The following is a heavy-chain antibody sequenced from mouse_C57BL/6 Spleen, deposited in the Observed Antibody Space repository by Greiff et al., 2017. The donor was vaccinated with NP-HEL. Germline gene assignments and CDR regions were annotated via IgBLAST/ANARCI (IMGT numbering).Heavy chain of an antibody. V-gene: IGHV1-64*01. CDR1: GESGNGGG. Sequence: QVQLQQPGAELVKPGGEVKGEGKEAGESGNGGGREGGEGGGGRGLEWIGMIHPNSGSTNYNEKFKSKATLTVDKSSSTAYMQLSSLTSEDSAVYYCALSSYDYAMDYWGQGTSVTVSS. CDR2: IHPNSGST. D-gene: IGHD1-1*01. CDR3: ALSSYDYAMDY. J-gene: IGHJ4*01.